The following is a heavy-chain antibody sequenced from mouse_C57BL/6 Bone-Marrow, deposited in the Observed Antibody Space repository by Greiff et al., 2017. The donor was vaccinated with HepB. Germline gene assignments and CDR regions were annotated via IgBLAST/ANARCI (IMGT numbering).Heavy chain of an antibody. CDR3: ARWGSPAWFAY. Sequence: EVQLQQSVAELVRPGASVKLSCTASGFNFKNTYMHWVKQRPEQGLEWIGRIDPANGNTKYDPKFQGKATITADTSSNTAYLQLSSLTSEDTAIYYCARWGSPAWFAYWGQGTMVTVSA. CDR2: IDPANGNT. J-gene: IGHJ3*01. CDR1: GFNFKNTY. D-gene: IGHD1-1*02. V-gene: IGHV14-3*01.